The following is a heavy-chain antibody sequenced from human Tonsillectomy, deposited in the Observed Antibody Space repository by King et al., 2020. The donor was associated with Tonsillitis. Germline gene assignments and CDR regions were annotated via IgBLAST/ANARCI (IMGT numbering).Heavy chain of an antibody. CDR3: ARNIAVAGNDTWYYYYCMDV. CDR2: INPSSGST. J-gene: IGHJ6*02. Sequence: QLVQSGAEVKKPGASVKVSCKASGYTFTSYYMHWVRQAPGQGLEWMGIINPSSGSTNYAQKFQGRVTMTRDTSTSTVYMELSSLRSEDTAVYYCARNIAVAGNDTWYYYYCMDVWGQGTMVTVSS. D-gene: IGHD6-19*01. V-gene: IGHV1-46*01. CDR1: GYTFTSYY.